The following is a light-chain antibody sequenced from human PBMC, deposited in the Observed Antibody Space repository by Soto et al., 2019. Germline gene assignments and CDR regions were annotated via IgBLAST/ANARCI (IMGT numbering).Light chain of an antibody. V-gene: IGKV3-15*01. CDR1: QSVSSH. CDR2: SAS. J-gene: IGKJ4*01. Sequence: EIVMTQSPATLSVSPGERATLACSASQSVSSHLAWYQQKPGQAPRLLIYSASTRVTAIPGRFSGSGSGTELTLTISSLQSENSAGYSCKQCGDWPLFHFGEGTKVDIK. CDR3: KQCGDWPLFH.